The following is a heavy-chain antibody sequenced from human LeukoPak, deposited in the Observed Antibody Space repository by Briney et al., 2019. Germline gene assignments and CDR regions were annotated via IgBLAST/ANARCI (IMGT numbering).Heavy chain of an antibody. D-gene: IGHD4-17*01. Sequence: VGSLRLYCAASAFTFSSYAMHWVSQAPGKGLEWVAAISYDGSNKYYADSVKGRFTISRDNSKNTLYLQMNSLRAEDTAVYYCAREGGDYYYYYYMDVWGKGTTVTVSS. CDR3: AREGGDYYYYYYMDV. V-gene: IGHV3-30*04. J-gene: IGHJ6*03. CDR2: ISYDGSNK. CDR1: AFTFSSYA.